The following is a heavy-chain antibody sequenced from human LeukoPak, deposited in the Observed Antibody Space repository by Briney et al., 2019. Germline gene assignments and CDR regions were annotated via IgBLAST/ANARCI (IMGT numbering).Heavy chain of an antibody. CDR2: IYYSGST. D-gene: IGHD5-12*01. CDR3: ARGLSRGYSGYEPSYYYYYYMDV. V-gene: IGHV4-59*11. CDR1: GGSISSHY. Sequence: PSETLSLTCTVSGGSISSHYWSWIRQPPGKGLEWIGYIYYSGSTNYNPSLKSRVTISVDTSKNQFSLKLSSVTAADTAVYYCARGLSRGYSGYEPSYYYYYYMDVWGKGSTVTVSS. J-gene: IGHJ6*03.